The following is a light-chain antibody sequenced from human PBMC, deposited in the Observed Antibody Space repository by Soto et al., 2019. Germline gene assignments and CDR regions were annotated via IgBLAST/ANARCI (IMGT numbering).Light chain of an antibody. CDR3: QQYNNWPPM. CDR2: GAS. Sequence: EVVMTQSPATLSASPGERVILSCRASQSVGSNLAWYQQKPGQPPRLLISGASTRATGIPARFSGSGSGTEFTLTISSLQSEDFAVYYCQQYNNWPPMFGQGTKVEIK. J-gene: IGKJ1*01. V-gene: IGKV3-15*01. CDR1: QSVGSN.